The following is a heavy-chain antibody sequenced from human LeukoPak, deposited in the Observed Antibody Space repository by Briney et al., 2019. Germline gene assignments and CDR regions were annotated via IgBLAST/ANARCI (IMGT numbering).Heavy chain of an antibody. CDR1: GGSISSSSYY. J-gene: IGHJ4*02. CDR2: IYYSGST. D-gene: IGHD4-17*01. Sequence: PSETLSLTCTVSGGSISSSSYYWGWIRQPPGKGLEWIGSIYYSGSTYYNPSLKSRVTISVDTSKNQFSLKLSSVTAADTAVYYCARDWATVTELDYWGQGILVTVSS. CDR3: ARDWATVTELDY. V-gene: IGHV4-39*02.